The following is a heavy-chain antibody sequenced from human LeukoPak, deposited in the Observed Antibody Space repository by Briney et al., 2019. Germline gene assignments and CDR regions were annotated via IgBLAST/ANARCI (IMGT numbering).Heavy chain of an antibody. CDR2: ISGFNT. J-gene: IGHJ4*02. Sequence: GGSLRLSCAASGFTFSDYYMSWIRQAPGKGLEWVSGISGFNTYYADSVKGRFTIFRDNSKNVLYLQMDRLRAEDTAVYYCARDGSYPFDYWGQGTLVTVSS. V-gene: IGHV3-66*01. CDR3: ARDGSYPFDY. D-gene: IGHD2-15*01. CDR1: GFTFSDYY.